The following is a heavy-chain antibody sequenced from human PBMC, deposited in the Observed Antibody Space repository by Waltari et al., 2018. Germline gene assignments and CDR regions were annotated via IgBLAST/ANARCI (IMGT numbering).Heavy chain of an antibody. CDR1: GFSVSTGAVG. CDR3: ARGRRITMVRGAPWQSYYYYGMDV. V-gene: IGHV4-30-2*01. D-gene: IGHD3-10*01. CDR2: SNPSGST. Sequence: KESGPPLVKPTQTLTLTCTLSGFSVSTGAVGVGWSRHPPGKAREWLGESNPSGSTNYNPTLKSRVTISVDTSKNQFSLKLSSVTAADTAVYYCARGRRITMVRGAPWQSYYYYGMDVWGQGTTVTVSS. J-gene: IGHJ6*02.